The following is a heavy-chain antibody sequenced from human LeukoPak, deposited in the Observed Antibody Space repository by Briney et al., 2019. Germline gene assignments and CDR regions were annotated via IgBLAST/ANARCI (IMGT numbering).Heavy chain of an antibody. CDR3: AKQIAAAGTD. J-gene: IGHJ4*02. V-gene: IGHV3-74*01. D-gene: IGHD6-13*01. CDR2: IKSDGTIT. CDR1: GFTFSSHW. Sequence: GGSLRLSCAASGFTFSSHWMHWVRQAPGKGLVWVSRIKSDGTITSYADSVKGRFTISRDNAKNTLYLQMNSLRAEDTAVYYCAKQIAAAGTDWGQGTLVTVSS.